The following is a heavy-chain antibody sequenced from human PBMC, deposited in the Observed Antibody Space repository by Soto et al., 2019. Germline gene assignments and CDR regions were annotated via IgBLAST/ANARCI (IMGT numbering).Heavy chain of an antibody. CDR2: ISAYNGNT. CDR1: GYTFTSYG. Sequence: RASVKVSCKASGYTFTSYGISWVRQAPGQGLEWMGWISAYNGNTNYAQKLQGRVTMTTDTSTSTAYMELRSLRSDDTAVYYCARGLGSGWYVGFGYYYYGMDVWGQGTTVTVSS. J-gene: IGHJ6*02. D-gene: IGHD6-19*01. CDR3: ARGLGSGWYVGFGYYYYGMDV. V-gene: IGHV1-18*01.